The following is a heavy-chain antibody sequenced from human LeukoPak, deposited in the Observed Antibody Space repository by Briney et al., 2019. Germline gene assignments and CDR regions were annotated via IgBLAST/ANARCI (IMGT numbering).Heavy chain of an antibody. D-gene: IGHD3-10*01. CDR1: GFTFSIYW. J-gene: IGHJ4*02. V-gene: IGHV3-7*05. CDR3: ARLRYYVSGSNYYYFDY. Sequence: GGSLRLSCETSGFTFSIYWMSWVRQAPGKGLEWVANITQDGSAKYYVDSVKGRFTISRDNAKNSLFLQMNSLRAEDTAVYYCARLRYYVSGSNYYYFDYWGQGTLVTASS. CDR2: ITQDGSAK.